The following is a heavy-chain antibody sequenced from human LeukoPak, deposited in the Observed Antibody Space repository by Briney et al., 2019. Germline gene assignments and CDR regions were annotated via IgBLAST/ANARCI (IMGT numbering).Heavy chain of an antibody. V-gene: IGHV4-39*07. CDR1: GGAISSSSYY. J-gene: IGHJ6*03. Sequence: SQTLSLTCTVTGGAISSSSYYRCWIRQPPRKGLEWIGSIYYSGSTYYNPSLKSRVTISVDTSKNQFSLKLSSVTAADTAVYYCARVLEMATIEYYYYMDVWGKGTTVTVSS. D-gene: IGHD5-24*01. CDR3: ARVLEMATIEYYYYMDV. CDR2: IYYSGST.